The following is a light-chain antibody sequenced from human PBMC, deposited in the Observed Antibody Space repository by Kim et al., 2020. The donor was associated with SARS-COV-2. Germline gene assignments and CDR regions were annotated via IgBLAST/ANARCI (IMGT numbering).Light chain of an antibody. V-gene: IGLV3-19*01. J-gene: IGLJ2*01. CDR3: TSRDSSGDHVV. Sequence: ALGQTGKLTIPGTRPQNHFATRVQQKPRPAPPPCLHCKSNRPSGIPDRFSGSASGNTASLTITGAQAEDEADYYCTSRDSSGDHVVFGGGTKVTVL. CDR1: PQNHF. CDR2: CKS.